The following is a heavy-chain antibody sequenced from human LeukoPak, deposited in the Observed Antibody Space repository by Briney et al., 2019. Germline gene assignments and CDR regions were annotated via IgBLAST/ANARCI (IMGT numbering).Heavy chain of an antibody. CDR1: GGSISSYY. V-gene: IGHV4-59*01. Sequence: SETLSLTCTVSGGSISSYYWSWIRQPPGKGLEWIGYIYYSGSTNYNPSLKSRVTISVDTSKNQFSLKLSSVTAADTAVYYCARGPYSSFMDVWGKGTTVTVSS. CDR3: ARGPYSSFMDV. D-gene: IGHD6-6*01. J-gene: IGHJ6*03. CDR2: IYYSGST.